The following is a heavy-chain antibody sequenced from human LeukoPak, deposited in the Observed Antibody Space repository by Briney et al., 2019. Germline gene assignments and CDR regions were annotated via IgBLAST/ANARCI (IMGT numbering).Heavy chain of an antibody. D-gene: IGHD3-22*01. CDR3: ARVTYYYDSSGYLGDAFDI. Sequence: PSETLSLTCAVYGGSFSGYYWSWIRQPPGKGLEWIGVINHSGSTNYNPSLKSRVTISVDTSKNQFSLKLSSVTAADTAVYYCARVTYYYDSSGYLGDAFDIWGQGTMVTVSS. V-gene: IGHV4-34*01. CDR2: INHSGST. J-gene: IGHJ3*02. CDR1: GGSFSGYY.